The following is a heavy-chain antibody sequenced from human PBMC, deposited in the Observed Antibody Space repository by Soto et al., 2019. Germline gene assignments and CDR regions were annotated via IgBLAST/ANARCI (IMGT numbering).Heavy chain of an antibody. CDR2: LYWDDDK. Sequence: QITLKESGPTLVKPTQTLTLNCTFSGFSLSSIGVGVGWIRQPPGQALEWLGILYWDDDKHYSPSLKSRISIAKDTSKDQVVLTLTNMDPVDTATYYCAHTIVVVPTAHDAFDVWGQGTMVTVSS. CDR3: AHTIVVVPTAHDAFDV. CDR1: GFSLSSIGVG. D-gene: IGHD2-2*01. J-gene: IGHJ3*01. V-gene: IGHV2-5*02.